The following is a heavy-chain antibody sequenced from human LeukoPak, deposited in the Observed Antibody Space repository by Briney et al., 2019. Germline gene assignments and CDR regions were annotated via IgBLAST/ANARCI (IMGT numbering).Heavy chain of an antibody. CDR1: GYSFTSYW. Sequence: GESLKISCKGSGYSFTSYWIGWVRQMPGKGLEWMGIIYPGDSDTRYSSSFQGQVTISADKSISTAYLQWSSLKASGTAMYYCARLRATTYFDYWGQGTLVTVSS. D-gene: IGHD1-7*01. V-gene: IGHV5-51*01. J-gene: IGHJ4*02. CDR2: IYPGDSDT. CDR3: ARLRATTYFDY.